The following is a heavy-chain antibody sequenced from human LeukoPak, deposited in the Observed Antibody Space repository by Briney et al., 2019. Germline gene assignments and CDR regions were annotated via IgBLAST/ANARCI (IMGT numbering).Heavy chain of an antibody. Sequence: GSLRLSCAASGFTVSSNYMSWVRQAPGKGLEWIGEINHSGSTNYNPSLKSRVTISVDTSKNQFSLKLSSVTAADTAVYYCARGGVRRYDYVWGSYRSSDAFDIWGQGTMVTVSS. CDR3: ARGGVRRYDYVWGSYRSSDAFDI. CDR2: INHSGST. J-gene: IGHJ3*02. D-gene: IGHD3-16*02. V-gene: IGHV4-34*01. CDR1: GFTVSSNY.